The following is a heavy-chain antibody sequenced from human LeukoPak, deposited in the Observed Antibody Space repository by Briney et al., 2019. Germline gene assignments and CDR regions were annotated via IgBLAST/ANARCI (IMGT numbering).Heavy chain of an antibody. CDR2: IYYSGST. CDR1: GGSISSYY. Sequence: SETLSLTCTVSGGSISSYYWSWLRQPPGKGLEWIGYIYYSGSTNYNPSLKSRVTISVDTSKNQFSLKPSSVTAADTAVYYCARAVAAADTEWHFDYWGQGTLVTVSS. J-gene: IGHJ4*02. D-gene: IGHD6-13*01. CDR3: ARAVAAADTEWHFDY. V-gene: IGHV4-59*01.